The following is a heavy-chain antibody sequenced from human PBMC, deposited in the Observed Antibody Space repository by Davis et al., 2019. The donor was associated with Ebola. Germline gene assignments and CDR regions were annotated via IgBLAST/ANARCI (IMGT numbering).Heavy chain of an antibody. Sequence: MPSETLSLTCTVSGGSISSYYWRWIRQPPGKGLEWIGYIYYSGSTNYNPSLKSRVTISVDTSKNQFSLKLSSVTAADTAVYYCARKGVGSSGWYDAFDIWGQGTMVTVSS. J-gene: IGHJ3*02. CDR3: ARKGVGSSGWYDAFDI. CDR1: GGSISSYY. CDR2: IYYSGST. D-gene: IGHD6-19*01. V-gene: IGHV4-59*08.